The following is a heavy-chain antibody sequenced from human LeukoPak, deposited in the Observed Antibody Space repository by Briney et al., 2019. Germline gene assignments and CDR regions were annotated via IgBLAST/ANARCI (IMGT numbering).Heavy chain of an antibody. CDR1: GFTFSSYE. Sequence: GGSLRLSCAASGFTFSSYEMNWVRQAPGKGLEWVSYINSSGSSIYYADSVKGRFTISRDNAKNSLYLQMNSLRAEDTAVYYCARDELRYFDWLGYYYYYSMDVWGQGTTVTVFS. CDR3: ARDELRYFDWLGYYYYYSMDV. J-gene: IGHJ6*02. D-gene: IGHD3-9*01. V-gene: IGHV3-48*03. CDR2: INSSGSSI.